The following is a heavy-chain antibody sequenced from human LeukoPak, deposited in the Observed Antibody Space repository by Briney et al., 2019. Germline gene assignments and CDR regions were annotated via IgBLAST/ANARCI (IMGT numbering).Heavy chain of an antibody. Sequence: SETLSLTCTVSGGSISSYYWSWIRQPPGKGLEWIGYIYYSGSTNYHPSLKSRVTISVDTSKNQFSLKLSSVTAADTAVYYCARYLGYCSSTSCFYYFDYWGQGTLVTVSS. J-gene: IGHJ4*02. CDR3: ARYLGYCSSTSCFYYFDY. V-gene: IGHV4-59*01. CDR1: GGSISSYY. CDR2: IYYSGST. D-gene: IGHD2-2*01.